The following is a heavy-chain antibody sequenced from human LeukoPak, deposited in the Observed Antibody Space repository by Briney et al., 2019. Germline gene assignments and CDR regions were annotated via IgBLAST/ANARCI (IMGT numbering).Heavy chain of an antibody. Sequence: GRSLRLSRAASGLTFSSYEMNWVRQAPGKGLEWVSYISSSGSTIYYADSVKGRFTISRDNAKNSLYLQMNSLRAEDTAVYYCARSTPKLPGYYFDYWGRGTLVTVSS. D-gene: IGHD5-24*01. V-gene: IGHV3-48*03. CDR2: ISSSGSTI. CDR1: GLTFSSYE. CDR3: ARSTPKLPGYYFDY. J-gene: IGHJ4*02.